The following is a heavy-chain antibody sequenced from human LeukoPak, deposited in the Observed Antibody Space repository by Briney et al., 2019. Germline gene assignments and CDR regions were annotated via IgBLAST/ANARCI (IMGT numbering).Heavy chain of an antibody. J-gene: IGHJ6*03. CDR1: GGSISGSSYY. CDR3: ARPYGSGSFNMDV. CDR2: IYYSGST. V-gene: IGHV4-39*01. Sequence: SETLSLTCTVSGGSISGSSYYWGWIRQPPGKGLEWIGSIYYSGSTYYNPSLKSRVTISVDTSKNQFSLKLSSVTAADTAVYYCARPYGSGSFNMDVWGKGTTVTVSS. D-gene: IGHD3-10*01.